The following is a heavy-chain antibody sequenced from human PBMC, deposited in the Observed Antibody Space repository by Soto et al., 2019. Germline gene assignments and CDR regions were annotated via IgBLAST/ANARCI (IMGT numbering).Heavy chain of an antibody. CDR3: ARKTGSYIDY. J-gene: IGHJ4*02. CDR2: IIPIFGTA. D-gene: IGHD7-27*01. CDR1: GGTLSSYA. V-gene: IGHV1-69*13. Sequence: ASVKVSCKASGGTLSSYAISWVRQAPGQGLEWMGGIIPIFGTANYAQKFQGRVTITADESTSTAYMELSSLRSEDTAVYYCARKTGSYIDYWGQGTLVTVSS.